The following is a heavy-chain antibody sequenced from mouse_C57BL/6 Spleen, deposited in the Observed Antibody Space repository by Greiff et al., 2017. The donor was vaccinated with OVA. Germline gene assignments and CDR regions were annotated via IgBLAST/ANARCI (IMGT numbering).Heavy chain of an antibody. CDR3: ARRLLPRFDY. CDR2: ISSGSSTI. D-gene: IGHD2-3*01. V-gene: IGHV5-17*01. J-gene: IGHJ2*01. Sequence: EVKVVESGGGLVKPGGSLKLSCAASGFTFSDYGMHWVRQAPEKGLEWVAYISSGSSTIYYADTVKGRFTISRDNAKNTLFLQMTSLRSEDTAMYYCARRLLPRFDYWGQGTTLTVSS. CDR1: GFTFSDYG.